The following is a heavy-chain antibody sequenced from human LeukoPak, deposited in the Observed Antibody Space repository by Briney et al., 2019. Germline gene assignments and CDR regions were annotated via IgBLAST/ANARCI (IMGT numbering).Heavy chain of an antibody. CDR2: IRYDGSSK. V-gene: IGHV3-30*02. CDR3: AKSPGRYCSSTSCKGH. CDR1: GFTFSSYG. D-gene: IGHD2-2*01. Sequence: QPGGSLRLSRAASGFTFSSYGMHWVRQAPGKGLEWVAFIRYDGSSKYYADSVKGRFTISRDNSKNTLYLQMNSLRAEDTAVYYCAKSPGRYCSSTSCKGHWGQGTLVTVSS. J-gene: IGHJ4*02.